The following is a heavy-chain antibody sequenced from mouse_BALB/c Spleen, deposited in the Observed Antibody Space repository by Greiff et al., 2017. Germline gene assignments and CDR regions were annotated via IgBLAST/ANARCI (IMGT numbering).Heavy chain of an antibody. J-gene: IGHJ4*01. V-gene: IGHV2-9*02. D-gene: IGHD2-2*01. CDR3: ARYGYDFFYAMDY. Sequence: QVQLKQSGPGLVAPSQSLSITCTVSGFSLTSYGVHWVRQPPGKGLEWLGVIWAGGSTNYNSALMSRLSISKDNSKSQVFLKMNSLQTDDTARYYCARYGYDFFYAMDYWGQGTSVTVSS. CDR2: IWAGGST. CDR1: GFSLTSYG.